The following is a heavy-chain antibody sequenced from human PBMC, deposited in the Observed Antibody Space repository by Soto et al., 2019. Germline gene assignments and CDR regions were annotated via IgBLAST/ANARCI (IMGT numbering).Heavy chain of an antibody. CDR3: ARAIGYFDWLSNDAFDI. V-gene: IGHV1-18*01. D-gene: IGHD3-9*01. CDR1: GYTFTSYG. CDR2: ISAYNGNT. Sequence: ASVKVSCKASGYTFTSYGISWVRQAPGQGLEWMGWISAYNGNTNYAQKLQGRVTMTTDTSTSTAYMELRSLRSDDTAVYYCARAIGYFDWLSNDAFDIWGQGTMVTVSS. J-gene: IGHJ3*02.